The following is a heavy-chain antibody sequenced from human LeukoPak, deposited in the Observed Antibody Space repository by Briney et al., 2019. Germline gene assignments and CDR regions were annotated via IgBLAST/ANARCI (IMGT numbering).Heavy chain of an antibody. Sequence: ASVKVSCKASGYTFTSYDINWVRQATGQGLEWMGWMNPNSGNTGYAQKFQGRVTMTRNTSISTAYMELSSLRSEDTAVYYCAGPRYSSGRDDAFDIWGQGTMVTVSS. J-gene: IGHJ3*02. V-gene: IGHV1-8*01. CDR3: AGPRYSSGRDDAFDI. CDR2: MNPNSGNT. CDR1: GYTFTSYD. D-gene: IGHD6-19*01.